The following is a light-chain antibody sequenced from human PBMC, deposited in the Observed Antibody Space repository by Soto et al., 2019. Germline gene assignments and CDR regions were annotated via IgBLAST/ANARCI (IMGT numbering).Light chain of an antibody. CDR3: QSYDSSLSGWV. Sequence: QPVLTQPPSVSGAPGQRVTISCTGSSSYIGAGYDVHWYQQLPGTAPKLLIYGNSNRPSGVPDRFSGSKSGTSASLAITGLRAEDEADYYCQSYDSSLSGWVFGGGTKVTVL. V-gene: IGLV1-40*01. J-gene: IGLJ3*02. CDR2: GNS. CDR1: SSYIGAGYD.